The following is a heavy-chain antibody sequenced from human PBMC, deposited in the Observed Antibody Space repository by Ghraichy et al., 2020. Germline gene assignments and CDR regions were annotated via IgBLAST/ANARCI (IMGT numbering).Heavy chain of an antibody. J-gene: IGHJ6*02. CDR3: AKERDTSGYYSFRGDYYGIYV. Sequence: GGSLRLSCAASGFTFSRHGMHWVRQAPGKGLEWVAVTSYDGSNKYYADSVKGRFTISRDNSKNTLYLQMNSLRAEDTAVYYCAKERDTSGYYSFRGDYYGIYVWGQGTTVTVSS. CDR1: GFTFSRHG. CDR2: TSYDGSNK. D-gene: IGHD3-22*01. V-gene: IGHV3-30*18.